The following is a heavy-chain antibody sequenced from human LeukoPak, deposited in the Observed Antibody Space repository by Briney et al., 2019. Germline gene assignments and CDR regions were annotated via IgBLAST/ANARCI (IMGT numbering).Heavy chain of an antibody. CDR2: INPNSGGT. D-gene: IGHD5-18*01. CDR1: GYTFTSHF. V-gene: IGHV1-2*02. J-gene: IGHJ5*02. Sequence: ASVKVSCKASGYTFTSHFMHWVRQAPGQGLEWMGWINPNSGGTNYAQKFQGRGTMTRATSIGTAYMELSRLRSDDTAVYYCARDFRAAMVSDWFDPWGQGTLVTVSS. CDR3: ARDFRAAMVSDWFDP.